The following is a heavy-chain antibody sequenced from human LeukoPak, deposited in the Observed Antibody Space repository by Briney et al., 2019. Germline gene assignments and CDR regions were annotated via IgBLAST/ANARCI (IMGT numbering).Heavy chain of an antibody. CDR1: GYIFTNYW. J-gene: IGHJ4*02. Sequence: SGGSLRLSCKGSGYIFTNYWIAWVRQMPGKGLEWMGIIYPGDPDTRYSPSFQGQVTISADKSINAAYLQWSSLKASDTAMYYCARLVGDSYSDYWGQGTLVTVSS. CDR3: ARLVGDSYSDY. D-gene: IGHD2-21*02. CDR2: IYPGDPDT. V-gene: IGHV5-51*01.